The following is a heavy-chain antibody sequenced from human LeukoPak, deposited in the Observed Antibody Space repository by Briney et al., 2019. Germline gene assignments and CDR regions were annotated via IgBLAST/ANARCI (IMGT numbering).Heavy chain of an antibody. Sequence: ASVKVSCKASGYTFTSYDINWVRQATGQGLEWMRWMNPNSGNTGYAQKFQGRVTMTRNTSISTAYMELSSLRSEDTAVYYCASGYSSGWSPFDYWGQGTLVTVSS. V-gene: IGHV1-8*01. J-gene: IGHJ4*02. CDR2: MNPNSGNT. CDR1: GYTFTSYD. CDR3: ASGYSSGWSPFDY. D-gene: IGHD6-19*01.